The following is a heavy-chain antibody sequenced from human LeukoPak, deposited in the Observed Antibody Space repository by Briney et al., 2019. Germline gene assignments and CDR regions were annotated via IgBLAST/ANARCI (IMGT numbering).Heavy chain of an antibody. Sequence: PSETLSLTCAVYGGSFSGYYWSWVRQAPGKGLEWVSAISGSGGSTYYADSVKGRFTISRDNSKNTLYLQMNSLRAEDTAVYYCAKGVSYDFWSGYYGLDYWGQGTLVTVSS. CDR2: ISGSGGST. CDR1: GGSFSGYY. J-gene: IGHJ4*02. V-gene: IGHV3-23*01. D-gene: IGHD3-3*01. CDR3: AKGVSYDFWSGYYGLDY.